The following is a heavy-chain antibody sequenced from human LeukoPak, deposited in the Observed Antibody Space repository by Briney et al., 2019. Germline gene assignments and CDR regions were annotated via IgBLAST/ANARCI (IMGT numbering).Heavy chain of an antibody. CDR1: GFTFSSYA. Sequence: GGSLRLSCAASGFTFSSYAMSWVRQAPGKGLEWVSAISGSGGSTYYADSVKGRFTISRDNSKNTLYLQMNSLRAEDTAVYYCARAYSSGWAGLDYWGQGTLVTVSS. CDR2: ISGSGGST. D-gene: IGHD6-19*01. J-gene: IGHJ4*02. V-gene: IGHV3-23*01. CDR3: ARAYSSGWAGLDY.